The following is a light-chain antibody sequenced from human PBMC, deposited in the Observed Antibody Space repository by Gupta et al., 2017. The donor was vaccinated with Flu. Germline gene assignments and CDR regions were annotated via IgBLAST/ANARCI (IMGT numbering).Light chain of an antibody. Sequence: DIQMTQSPSTLSASVGDRVTITYRASHTISNYLAWYQQKPGKAPKLLIYKASTLESGVPSRFSGSGSGTEFSLTISSLQPDDFATYYCQHNNNYPRTFGQGTKVEIK. V-gene: IGKV1-5*03. J-gene: IGKJ1*01. CDR1: HTISNY. CDR3: QHNNNYPRT. CDR2: KAS.